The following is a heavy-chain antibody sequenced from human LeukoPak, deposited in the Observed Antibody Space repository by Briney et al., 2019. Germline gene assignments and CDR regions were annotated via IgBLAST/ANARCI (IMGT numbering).Heavy chain of an antibody. CDR2: IYYSGST. D-gene: IGHD3-10*01. CDR3: ARLWFGEFPNFDY. Sequence: PSETLSLTCTVSGGSISSSSYYWGWIRQPPGKGLEWIGSIYYSGSTYYNPSLKSRVTISVDTSKNQFSLKLSSVTAADTAVYYCARLWFGEFPNFDYWGQGTLVTVSS. V-gene: IGHV4-39*07. CDR1: GGSISSSSYY. J-gene: IGHJ4*02.